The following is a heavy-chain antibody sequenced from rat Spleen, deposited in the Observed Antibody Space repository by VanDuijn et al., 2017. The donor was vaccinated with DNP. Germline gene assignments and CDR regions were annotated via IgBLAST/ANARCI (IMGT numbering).Heavy chain of an antibody. CDR2: ISYDGSGS. Sequence: EVQLVESGGGLVQPGRSLKLSCATSGFTFSDYNMAWVRQAPKKGLEWVATISYDGSGSYYRDSVKGRLTVSRDNAKSTLYLQMDSLRSEDTATYYCARPDYWGQGVMVTVSS. V-gene: IGHV5-7*01. J-gene: IGHJ2*01. CDR1: GFTFSDYN. CDR3: ARPDY.